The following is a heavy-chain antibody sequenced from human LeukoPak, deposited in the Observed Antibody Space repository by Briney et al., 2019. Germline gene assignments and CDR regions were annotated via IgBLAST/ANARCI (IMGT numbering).Heavy chain of an antibody. V-gene: IGHV4-39*01. J-gene: IGHJ6*03. CDR2: IYYSGST. CDR3: ARSEATVGYYYYYMDV. Sequence: SETPSLTCTVSGGSISSSSYYWGWIRQPPGKGLEWIGSIYYSGSTYYNPSLKSRVTISVDTSKNQFSLKLSSVTAADTAVYYCARSEATVGYYYYYMDVWGKGTTVTVSS. CDR1: GGSISSSSYY. D-gene: IGHD4-17*01.